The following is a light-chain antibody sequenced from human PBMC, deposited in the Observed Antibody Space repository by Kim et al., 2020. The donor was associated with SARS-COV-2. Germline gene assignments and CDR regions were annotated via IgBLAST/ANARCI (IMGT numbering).Light chain of an antibody. J-gene: IGKJ4*01. Sequence: GSPGDRPTRPCWASKSLSSSLAWYQQRPGQAPRLLIYGATTRATAIPARFSGGGSGTECTLTISSLQSEDSAVYYCQQYAEWPRTFGGGTKVDIK. V-gene: IGKV3D-15*01. CDR1: KSLSSS. CDR2: GAT. CDR3: QQYAEWPRT.